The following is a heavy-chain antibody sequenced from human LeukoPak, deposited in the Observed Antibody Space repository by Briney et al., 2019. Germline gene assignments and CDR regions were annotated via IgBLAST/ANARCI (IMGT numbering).Heavy chain of an antibody. CDR2: ISSSGRTI. Sequence: GGSLRLSCAASGFTFSGFEMHWVRQAPGKGLEWVSYISSSGRTIYYADSVKGRFTISRDNAKNSLYLQMNSLKAEDTAAYHCGRAPPVWDVFDIGAKGTMVTVSS. CDR1: GFTFSGFE. CDR3: GRAPPVWDVFDI. V-gene: IGHV3-48*03. J-gene: IGHJ3*02. D-gene: IGHD2-8*01.